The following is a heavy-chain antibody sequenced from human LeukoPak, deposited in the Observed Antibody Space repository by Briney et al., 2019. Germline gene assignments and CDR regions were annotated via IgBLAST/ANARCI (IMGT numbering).Heavy chain of an antibody. Sequence: ASVKVSCKASGYTFTSYYMHWVRQAPGQGLEWMGIINPSGGSTGYAQKFQGRVTMTRDTSTSTVYMELSSLRSEDTAVYYCARDITMIVVVRMAYYYYGMDVWGQGTTVTVSS. V-gene: IGHV1-46*01. J-gene: IGHJ6*02. D-gene: IGHD3-22*01. CDR1: GYTFTSYY. CDR2: INPSGGST. CDR3: ARDITMIVVVRMAYYYYGMDV.